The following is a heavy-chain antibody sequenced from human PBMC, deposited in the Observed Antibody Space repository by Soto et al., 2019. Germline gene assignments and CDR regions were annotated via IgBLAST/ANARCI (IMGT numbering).Heavy chain of an antibody. D-gene: IGHD6-13*01. CDR1: GGSISSNY. V-gene: IGHV4-59*01. Sequence: LRETLSLTCTVSGGSISSNYWTWIRQPPGKGLEWIGYVYNSGSTNYNPSLKSRVTISEDMSKSQFSLKVNSMTAADTAVYYCARYRREAVAGYTLDNWGQGILVTVSS. CDR2: VYNSGST. J-gene: IGHJ4*02. CDR3: ARYRREAVAGYTLDN.